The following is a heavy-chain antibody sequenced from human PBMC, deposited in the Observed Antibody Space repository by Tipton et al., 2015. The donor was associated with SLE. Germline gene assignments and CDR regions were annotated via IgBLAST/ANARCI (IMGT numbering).Heavy chain of an antibody. CDR2: ISSSGSTI. D-gene: IGHD2-21*01. J-gene: IGHJ4*02. Sequence: SLRLSCAASGFTFSDYYMSWIRQAPGKGLEWVSYISSSGSTIYYADSVKGRFTISRDNAKNSLYLQMNSLRAEDTAVYYCARRVIAPEYFDYWGQGTLVTVSS. CDR3: ARRVIAPEYFDY. CDR1: GFTFSDYY. V-gene: IGHV3-11*04.